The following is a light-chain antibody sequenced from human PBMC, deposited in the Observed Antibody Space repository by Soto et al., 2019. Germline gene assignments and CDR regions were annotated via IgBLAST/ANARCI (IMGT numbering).Light chain of an antibody. CDR2: ANN. V-gene: IGLV1-40*01. CDR3: QSYDSSLSGYV. J-gene: IGLJ1*01. CDR1: SSNIGAGYE. Sequence: QSVLTQPPSVSEAPGQRVTISCTGSSSNIGAGYEAHWYQQVPGTAPKLLIYANNNRPSGVPDRFSGSKSGTSASLAITGRQAEDEAEYYCQSYDSSLSGYVFGTGTKVTVL.